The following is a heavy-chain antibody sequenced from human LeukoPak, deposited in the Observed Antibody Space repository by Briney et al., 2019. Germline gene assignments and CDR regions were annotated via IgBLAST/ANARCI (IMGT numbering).Heavy chain of an antibody. Sequence: GGSLRLSCVASGFTFSSYWMHWVRQDPRKGLVWVSRINGDGRNINYADSVRGRFTISRDNAKNTLYLRMNTLRVEDTAVYYCTRDLMDYDVSTGLHHYYMDVWGQGTTVTVSS. V-gene: IGHV3-74*01. CDR2: INGDGRNI. CDR3: TRDLMDYDVSTGLHHYYMDV. J-gene: IGHJ6*02. D-gene: IGHD3-9*01. CDR1: GFTFSSYW.